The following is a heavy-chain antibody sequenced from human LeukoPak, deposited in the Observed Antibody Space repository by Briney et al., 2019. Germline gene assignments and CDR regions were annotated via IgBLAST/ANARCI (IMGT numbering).Heavy chain of an antibody. CDR2: IRSKADNYAT. CDR1: GFTFSGSP. V-gene: IGHV3-73*01. CDR3: TQSNY. J-gene: IGHJ4*02. Sequence: GGSLILSCAASGFTFSGSPILWVRQASGKGLEWVGRIRSKADNYATAYAASVQGRCTISRDDSKNTAYLQLNSLKTEDTAAYYCTQSNYWGQGALVTVSS.